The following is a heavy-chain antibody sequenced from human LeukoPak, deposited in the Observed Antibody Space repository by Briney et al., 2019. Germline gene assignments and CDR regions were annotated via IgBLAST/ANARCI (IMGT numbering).Heavy chain of an antibody. J-gene: IGHJ4*02. D-gene: IGHD2-2*01. CDR1: GFTFSSYW. CDR2: IKQDGSEK. Sequence: SGGSLRLSCAASGFTFSSYWMSWVRQAPGKGLEWVANIKQDGSEKYYVDSAKGRFTISRDNANNSLYLQMNTLRAEDTAVYYCATDLQPFDYRGQGTLVTVSS. V-gene: IGHV3-7*04. CDR3: ATDLQPFDY.